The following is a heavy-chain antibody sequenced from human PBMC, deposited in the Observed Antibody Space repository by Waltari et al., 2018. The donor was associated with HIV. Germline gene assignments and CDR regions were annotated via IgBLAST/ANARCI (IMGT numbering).Heavy chain of an antibody. Sequence: EVQLLESGGGWVQPGGSLRLQCAAAGLTFRNDAMSGGRQAPGNGLGWISMAGAASGNTYQTDSLTGRFTVCTNNSSPTPILQMNLIRAEDTALYYCAKEGIIVITDAFDIWGQGTMVLGSS. CDR3: AKEGIIVITDAFDI. J-gene: IGHJ3*02. V-gene: IGHV3-23*01. CDR1: GLTFRNDA. CDR2: AGAASGNT. D-gene: IGHD3-22*01.